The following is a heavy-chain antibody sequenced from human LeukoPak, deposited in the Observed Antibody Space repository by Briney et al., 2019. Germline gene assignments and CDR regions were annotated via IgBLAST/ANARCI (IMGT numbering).Heavy chain of an antibody. CDR2: ISYDGSNK. Sequence: GRSLRLSCAASGFTFSSYAMHWVRQAPGKGLEWVAVISYDGSNKYYADSVKGRFTISRDNSKNTLYLQMNSLRAEDTAAYYCARLDLGCGDYSYYFDYWGQGTLVTVSS. D-gene: IGHD4-17*01. CDR3: ARLDLGCGDYSYYFDY. J-gene: IGHJ4*02. CDR1: GFTFSSYA. V-gene: IGHV3-30-3*01.